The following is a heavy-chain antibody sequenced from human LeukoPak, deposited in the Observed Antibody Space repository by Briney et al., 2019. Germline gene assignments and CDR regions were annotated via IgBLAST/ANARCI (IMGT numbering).Heavy chain of an antibody. D-gene: IGHD3-22*01. CDR3: ARAPSEIGGYYPEYFRH. CDR1: GFTFSSYW. V-gene: IGHV3-74*01. CDR2: IKRDGST. J-gene: IGHJ1*01. Sequence: PGGSLRLSCAASGFTFSSYWMHWVRQAPGKGLVWVSRIKRDGSTNYADSVKGRFTISRDNAKNTVSLQMNSLSAEDTGVYYCARAPSEIGGYYPEYFRHWGQGTLVT.